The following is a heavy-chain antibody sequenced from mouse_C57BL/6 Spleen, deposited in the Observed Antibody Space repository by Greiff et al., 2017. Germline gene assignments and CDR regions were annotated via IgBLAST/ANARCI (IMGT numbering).Heavy chain of an antibody. V-gene: IGHV1-54*01. CDR3: ARSGGKGDY. CDR1: GYAFTNYL. J-gene: IGHJ2*01. CDR2: INPGSGGT. Sequence: VQLQQPGAELVRPGTSVKVSCKASGYAFTNYLIEWVKQRPGQGLEWIGVINPGSGGTNYNEKFKGKATLTADKSSSTAYMQLSSLTSEDSSVYFCARSGGKGDYWGQGTTLTVSS. D-gene: IGHD1-3*01.